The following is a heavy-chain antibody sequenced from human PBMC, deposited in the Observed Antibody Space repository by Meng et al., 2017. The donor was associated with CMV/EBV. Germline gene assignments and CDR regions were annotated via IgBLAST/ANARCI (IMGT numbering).Heavy chain of an antibody. CDR1: GGTFSSYA. V-gene: IGHV1-69*05. CDR3: ASPITIGYYYYGMDV. Sequence: SVKVSCKASGGTFSSYAISWVRQAPGQGLKWMGGIIPIFGTANYAQKFQGRVTITTDESTSTAYMELSSLRSEDTAVYYCASPITIGYYYYGMDVWGQGTTVTVSS. D-gene: IGHD3-3*01. CDR2: IIPIFGTA. J-gene: IGHJ6*02.